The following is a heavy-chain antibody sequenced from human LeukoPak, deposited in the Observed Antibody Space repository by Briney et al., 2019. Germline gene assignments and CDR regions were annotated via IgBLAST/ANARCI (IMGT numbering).Heavy chain of an antibody. V-gene: IGHV3-30*04. D-gene: IGHD3-10*01. J-gene: IGHJ4*02. Sequence: GRSLRLSCAASGFTFSTFAMHWVRQAPGKGLEWVAVIWYDGSDKYYVDSVKGRFTISRDNSKNTLYLQMNSLRAEDTAVFYCARERSYPAGFDYWGQGTLVTVSS. CDR2: IWYDGSDK. CDR3: ARERSYPAGFDY. CDR1: GFTFSTFA.